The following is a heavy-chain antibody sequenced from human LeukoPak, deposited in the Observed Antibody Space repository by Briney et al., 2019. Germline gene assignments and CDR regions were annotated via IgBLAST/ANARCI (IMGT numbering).Heavy chain of an antibody. V-gene: IGHV4-34*01. J-gene: IGHJ4*02. Sequence: PSETLSLTCAVYGGSFGGYYWSWIRQPPGKGLEWIGEINHSGSTNYNPSLKSRVTISVDTSKNQFSLKLSSVTAADTAVYYCARGRRYSYHLTGGPFDYWGQGTLVTVSS. D-gene: IGHD5-18*01. CDR2: INHSGST. CDR3: ARGRRYSYHLTGGPFDY. CDR1: GGSFGGYY.